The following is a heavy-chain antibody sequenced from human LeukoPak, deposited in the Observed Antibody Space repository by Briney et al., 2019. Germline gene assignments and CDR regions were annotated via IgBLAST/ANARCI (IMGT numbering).Heavy chain of an antibody. CDR3: VSPRGFSYGYFDY. Sequence: SDTLSLTCTVSRGSISGYYWSWIRQPPGKRLEWIGFIYYSGSTNYNPSLKSRVTISADTSKNQFSLTLGSVSATDTAVYYCVSPRGFSYGYFDYWGQGTLVTVSS. D-gene: IGHD5-18*01. J-gene: IGHJ4*02. V-gene: IGHV4-59*08. CDR2: IYYSGST. CDR1: RGSISGYY.